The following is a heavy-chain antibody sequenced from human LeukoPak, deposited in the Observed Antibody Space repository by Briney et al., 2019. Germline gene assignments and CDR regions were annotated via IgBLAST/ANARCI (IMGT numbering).Heavy chain of an antibody. CDR2: IYYSGST. V-gene: IGHV4-39*07. CDR1: GGSISSSSYY. D-gene: IGHD3-3*01. Sequence: PSETLSLTCTVSGGSISSSSYYWGWIRQPPGKGLEWIGSIYYSGSTYYNPSLKSRVTISVDTSKNQFSLKLSSVTAADTAVYYCARRGFLEWSYSSWFDPWGQGTLVTVSS. CDR3: ARRGFLEWSYSSWFDP. J-gene: IGHJ5*02.